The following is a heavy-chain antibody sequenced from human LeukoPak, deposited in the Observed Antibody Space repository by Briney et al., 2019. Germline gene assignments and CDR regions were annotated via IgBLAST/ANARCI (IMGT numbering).Heavy chain of an antibody. CDR1: GYTLTAYY. V-gene: IGHV1-2*06. J-gene: IGHJ3*02. Sequence: ASVQVSCKASGYTLTAYYPHWVRQAPGQEREGMGRINPNSGGTTYAQKFQGRVTMTRDTYIGTAYMELSSLRSDDTAVYYCARPYYESSGLYVDAFDIWGQGTMVTVSS. D-gene: IGHD3-22*01. CDR3: ARPYYESSGLYVDAFDI. CDR2: INPNSGGT.